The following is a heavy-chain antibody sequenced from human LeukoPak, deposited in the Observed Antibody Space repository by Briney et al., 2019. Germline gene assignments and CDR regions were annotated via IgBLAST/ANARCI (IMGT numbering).Heavy chain of an antibody. V-gene: IGHV4-39*02. D-gene: IGHD6-19*01. CDR2: IYYSGRT. J-gene: IGHJ4*02. Sequence: SETLSLTCTVSGGSISSSTYYWGWVRQPPGKGLEWIGNIYYSGRTYYNASLKSRVTISVDTSKNHFSLKLSSVTAADTAVYYCVWGSAWYYFDYWGQGTLVTVSS. CDR1: GGSISSSTYY. CDR3: VWGSAWYYFDY.